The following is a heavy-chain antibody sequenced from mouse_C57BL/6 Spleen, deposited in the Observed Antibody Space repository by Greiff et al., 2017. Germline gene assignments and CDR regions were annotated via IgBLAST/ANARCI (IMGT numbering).Heavy chain of an antibody. V-gene: IGHV1-80*01. CDR3: ARERTAQALYAMDY. CDR2: IYPGDGDT. Sequence: VQLKESGAELVKPGASVKISCKASGYAFSSYWMNWVKQRPGKGLEWIGQIYPGDGDTNYNGKFKGKATLTADKSSSTAYMQLSSLTSEDSAVYFCARERTAQALYAMDYWGQGTSVTVSS. D-gene: IGHD3-2*02. J-gene: IGHJ4*01. CDR1: GYAFSSYW.